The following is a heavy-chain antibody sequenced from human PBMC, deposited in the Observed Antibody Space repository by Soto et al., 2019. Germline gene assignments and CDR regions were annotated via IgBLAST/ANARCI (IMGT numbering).Heavy chain of an antibody. J-gene: IGHJ6*02. Sequence: SETLSLTCAVYGGSFSGYYWSWIRQPPGKGLEWIGEINHSGSTNYNPSLKSRVTISVDTSKNQFSLKLSSVTAADTAVYYCEGGGRSGGKGAGMDVWGQGTTVTVYS. CDR3: EGGGRSGGKGAGMDV. D-gene: IGHD6-19*01. V-gene: IGHV4-34*01. CDR1: GGSFSGYY. CDR2: INHSGST.